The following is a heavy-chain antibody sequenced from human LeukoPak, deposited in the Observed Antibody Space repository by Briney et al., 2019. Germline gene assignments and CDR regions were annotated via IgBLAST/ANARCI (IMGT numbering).Heavy chain of an antibody. CDR1: IASTNGNY. Sequence: PSQTLSLTCAVSIASTNGNYWSWVRHSPGEGLEWIGEIHRSGSTNYKPSLKRRVTISIDRSTDQSFLDLTSVTAADTAVYYCARELLNAPTPGAYWGQGILVTVSS. J-gene: IGHJ4*02. D-gene: IGHD2-21*01. CDR3: ARELLNAPTPGAY. V-gene: IGHV4-4*02. CDR2: IHRSGST.